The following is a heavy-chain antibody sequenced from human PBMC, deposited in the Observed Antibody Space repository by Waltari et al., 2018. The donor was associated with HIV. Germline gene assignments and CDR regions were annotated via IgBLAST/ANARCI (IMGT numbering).Heavy chain of an antibody. CDR3: ATIRAVAGSYYFDS. V-gene: IGHV4-38-2*02. CDR2: IYHSGIS. Sequence: QVQLQESGPGLVKPSETLSLTCSVSGYPLSSGYYWGWLRQPPGKGLEWIGNIYHSGISYYHPSLESRVTISVDTSKNQFSLKVSSMTAADTALYYCATIRAVAGSYYFDSWGQGILVTVSS. CDR1: GYPLSSGYY. J-gene: IGHJ4*02. D-gene: IGHD6-19*01.